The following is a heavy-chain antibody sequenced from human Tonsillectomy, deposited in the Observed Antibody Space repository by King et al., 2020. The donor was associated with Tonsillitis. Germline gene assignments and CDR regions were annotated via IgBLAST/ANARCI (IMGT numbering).Heavy chain of an antibody. CDR3: AGDYAKGDYYYFLGD. D-gene: IGHD3-16*01. V-gene: IGHV1-69*04. CDR2: GLPVFDMI. CDR1: GGTFISLG. J-gene: IGHJ6*03. Sequence: QLVQSGAEMRRLGSSVKVYCRASGGTFISLGISLVRQAPGQGLEWMGRGLPVFDMIHISQPFQGRVTITVDKFTATANMELSSLRSDDTGVYYCAGDYAKGDYYYFLGDWGKGTTVTVSS.